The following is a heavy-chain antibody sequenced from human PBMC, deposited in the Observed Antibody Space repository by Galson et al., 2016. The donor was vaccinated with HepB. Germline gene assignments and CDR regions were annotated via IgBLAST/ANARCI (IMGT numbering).Heavy chain of an antibody. CDR1: GYSFGSYW. CDR2: IYPGDFDI. CDR3: ARSLTGSYDFWGAMYNYYAMDV. Sequence: QSGAEVKKPGESLKISCRGSGYSFGSYWIGWVRQMPGKGLEWMGIIYPGDFDIRYSPSFEGQVTISVDKSISTAYLQWSSLTASDTAMYYCARSLTGSYDFWGAMYNYYAMDVWVQGTLVTVSS. D-gene: IGHD3-3*01. J-gene: IGHJ6*02. V-gene: IGHV5-51*01.